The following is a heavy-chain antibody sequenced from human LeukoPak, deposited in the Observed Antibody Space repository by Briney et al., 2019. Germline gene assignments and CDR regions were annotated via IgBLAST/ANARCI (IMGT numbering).Heavy chain of an antibody. D-gene: IGHD2-2*01. CDR2: MISGGSV. V-gene: IGHV3-53*01. CDR3: AKVPEAGTGYGMDV. Sequence: GGSLRLSCVVSGVDVNNVYMNCVRHSPQKGLEWLSMMISGGSVDYADSVKSRFSISKDTSRNTIYLQMNSLRVEDTAIYYCAKVPEAGTGYGMDVWGQGTTVTVS. J-gene: IGHJ6*02. CDR1: GVDVNNVY.